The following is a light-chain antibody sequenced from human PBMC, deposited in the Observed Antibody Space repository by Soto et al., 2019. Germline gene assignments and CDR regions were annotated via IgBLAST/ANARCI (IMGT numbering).Light chain of an antibody. CDR1: QSISRY. CDR2: TAS. J-gene: IGKJ5*01. Sequence: DIQMTQSPSSLSASVGDRVTITCRASQSISRYLNWYQQKPGKAPKILIYTASSLQSGVPSRFSGSGSGTDFTLTISSLQPEDFATYYCQQSYSSPRVTFGKGTRLEI. V-gene: IGKV1-39*01. CDR3: QQSYSSPRVT.